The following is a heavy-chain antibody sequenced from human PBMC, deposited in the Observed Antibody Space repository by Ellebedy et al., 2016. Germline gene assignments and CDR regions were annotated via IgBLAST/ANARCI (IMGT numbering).Heavy chain of an antibody. CDR1: RVSTTSAYY. CDR2: IYHDGWT. J-gene: IGHJ4*02. CDR3: AKGMAVAGTDFDH. D-gene: IGHD6-19*01. Sequence: SETLSLTCTVSRVSTTSAYYWGWIRQPPGKGLEWIGTIYHDGWTNVNPSLKSPVTTSLHTSDNLVSLTLSSVTAADTAFYDCAKGMAVAGTDFDHWGQGTLVIVSS. V-gene: IGHV4-38-2*02.